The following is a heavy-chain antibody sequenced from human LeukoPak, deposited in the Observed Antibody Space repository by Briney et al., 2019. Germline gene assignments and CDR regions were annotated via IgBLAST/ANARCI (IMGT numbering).Heavy chain of an antibody. Sequence: ASVKVSCKASGYTFTGYYMHGVPHAPGQGLECMGWINPNSGGTNYAQKFQGSITKTRDTSISTAQMDRRRLRSADTYVYYCARDEGSLVPWFDPWGQGTLVTVSS. V-gene: IGHV1-2*02. CDR1: GYTFTGYY. CDR3: ARDEGSLVPWFDP. J-gene: IGHJ5*02. CDR2: INPNSGGT. D-gene: IGHD3-10*01.